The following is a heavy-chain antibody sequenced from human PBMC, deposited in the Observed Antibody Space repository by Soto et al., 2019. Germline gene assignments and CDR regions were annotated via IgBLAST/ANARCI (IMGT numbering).Heavy chain of an antibody. D-gene: IGHD3-22*01. Sequence: SETLSLTCTVSGDSIRSYYWSWIRQPPGKGLEWIGYIYDSGSTNYNPSLKSRVTISVDTSKSQFSLKLSSVTAADTAVYYCARDRAYYESSGLYFDYWGQGSLVTVSS. CDR2: IYDSGST. CDR1: GDSIRSYY. J-gene: IGHJ4*02. V-gene: IGHV4-59*01. CDR3: ARDRAYYESSGLYFDY.